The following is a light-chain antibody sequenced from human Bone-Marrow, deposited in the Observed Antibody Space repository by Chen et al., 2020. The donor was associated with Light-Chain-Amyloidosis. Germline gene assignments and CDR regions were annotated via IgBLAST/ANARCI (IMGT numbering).Light chain of an antibody. CDR1: SSDVGGANH. J-gene: IGLJ1*01. Sequence: QSALTQPASVSGSPGPSITISCPGTSSDVGGANHVSWYQPHPDKAPKLMIYEVTNRPSWVPDRFSGSKSDNTASLTISGLQTEDEADYFCSSYTITNTLVFGSGTRVTVL. CDR3: SSYTITNTLV. V-gene: IGLV2-14*01. CDR2: EVT.